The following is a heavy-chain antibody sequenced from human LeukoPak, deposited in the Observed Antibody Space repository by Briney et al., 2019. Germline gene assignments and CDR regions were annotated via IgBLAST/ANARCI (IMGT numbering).Heavy chain of an antibody. CDR3: AGGTTANWFDP. D-gene: IGHD1-7*01. Sequence: PGRSLRLSCAASGFTFSSYAMHWVRQAPGKGLEWVAVISYDGSNKYYADSVKGRFTISRDNSKNTLYLQMNSLRAEDTAVYYCAGGTTANWFDPWGQGTLVTVSS. V-gene: IGHV3-30*01. CDR2: ISYDGSNK. J-gene: IGHJ5*02. CDR1: GFTFSSYA.